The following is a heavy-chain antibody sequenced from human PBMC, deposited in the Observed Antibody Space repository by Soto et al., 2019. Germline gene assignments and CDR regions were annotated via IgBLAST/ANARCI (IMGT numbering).Heavy chain of an antibody. Sequence: EVHLVESGGGLVQPGGSLRLSCATSGFTFCSYWMTWVRQAPGKGLEWVASIKQDGSEDHYVDSVKGRFTISRDNAENSLYLQMNSLKVDDTAVYYCARDPGRRFDYWGPGTLVTVSS. CDR1: GFTFCSYW. D-gene: IGHD1-1*01. CDR3: ARDPGRRFDY. J-gene: IGHJ4*02. CDR2: IKQDGSED. V-gene: IGHV3-7*03.